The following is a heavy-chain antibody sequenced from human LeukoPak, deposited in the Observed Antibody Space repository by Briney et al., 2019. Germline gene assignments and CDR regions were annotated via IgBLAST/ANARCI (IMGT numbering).Heavy chain of an antibody. V-gene: IGHV3-53*04. J-gene: IGHJ4*02. Sequence: GVLRLSCAASGFTVSSNYMSWVRQAPGKGLEWVSVIYSGGSTYYADSVKGRFTISRHNSKNTLYLQMNSLRAEDTAVYYCASPYCSGGYCYSGGYWGRGTLVTVSS. CDR2: IYSGGST. D-gene: IGHD2-15*01. CDR1: GFTVSSNY. CDR3: ASPYCSGGYCYSGGY.